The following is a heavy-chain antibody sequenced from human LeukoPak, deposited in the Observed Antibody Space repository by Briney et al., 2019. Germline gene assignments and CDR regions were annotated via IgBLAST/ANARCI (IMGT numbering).Heavy chain of an antibody. CDR3: ARGLGSPTDY. CDR2: TNDDGSIT. D-gene: IGHD1-26*01. CDR1: GFTFSTSW. Sequence: GGSLRLSCAASGFTFSTSWMHWLRQAPGKGLVWVSRTNDDGSITTYADSVKGRFTISRDNAKSTLYLQMNSLRAEDTAVYYCARGLGSPTDYWGQGTLVTVS. V-gene: IGHV3-74*01. J-gene: IGHJ4*02.